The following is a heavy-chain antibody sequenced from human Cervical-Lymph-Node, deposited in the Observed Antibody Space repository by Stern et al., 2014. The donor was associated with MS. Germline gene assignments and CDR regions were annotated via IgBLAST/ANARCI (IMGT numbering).Heavy chain of an antibody. D-gene: IGHD1-26*01. CDR1: GGSISSYY. CDR2: IYYSGST. J-gene: IGHJ4*02. V-gene: IGHV4-59*01. CDR3: ARDNSGSYWWSFDY. Sequence: QVQLQESGPGLVKPSETLSLTCTVSGGSISSYYWSWIRQPPGKGLEWIGYIYYSGSTNYNPSLKSRVTISVDTSKNQFSLKLSSVTAADTAVYYCARDNSGSYWWSFDYWGQGTLVTVSS.